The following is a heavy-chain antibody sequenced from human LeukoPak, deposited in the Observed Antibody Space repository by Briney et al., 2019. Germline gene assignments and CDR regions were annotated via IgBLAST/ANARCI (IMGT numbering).Heavy chain of an antibody. CDR1: GGSISSGSYY. CDR3: ARAQLWLRSYYYYYMDV. D-gene: IGHD5-18*01. Sequence: SETLSLTCTVSGGSISSGSYYWNWIRQPAGKGLEWIGRIYTSGSTNYNPSLKSRVTISVDTSKNQFSLKLSSVTAADTAVYYCARAQLWLRSYYYYYMDVWGKGTTVTISS. J-gene: IGHJ6*03. V-gene: IGHV4-61*02. CDR2: IYTSGST.